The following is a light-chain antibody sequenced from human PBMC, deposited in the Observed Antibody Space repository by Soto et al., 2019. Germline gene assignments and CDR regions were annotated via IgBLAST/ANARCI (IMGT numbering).Light chain of an antibody. CDR3: MQGSHWPPIT. CDR1: QSLVHRDGNTY. J-gene: IGKJ5*01. CDR2: KVS. V-gene: IGKV2-30*02. Sequence: DVVVTQSPLSLPVTLGQAASISCRSSQSLVHRDGNTYLSWFRQRPGQSPRRLIYKVSYREAGVPDRFSGSGSGTDFTLKISRVEAEDVGLYYCMQGSHWPPITLGQGTRLEIK.